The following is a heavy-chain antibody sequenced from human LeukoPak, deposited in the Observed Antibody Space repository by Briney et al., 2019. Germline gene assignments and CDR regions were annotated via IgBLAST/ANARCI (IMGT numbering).Heavy chain of an antibody. Sequence: SQTLSLTCSVSGASISSAAYYWNWIRQPPGKGLEWIGEINHSGSTNYSPSLKSRVTFSVDTSKNQFSLRLSSVTAADTAVYYCARGRGTFGYCSGGSCYLFRFDYWGQGTLVTVSS. D-gene: IGHD2-15*01. V-gene: IGHV4-34*01. J-gene: IGHJ4*02. CDR2: INHSGST. CDR3: ARGRGTFGYCSGGSCYLFRFDY. CDR1: GASISSAAYY.